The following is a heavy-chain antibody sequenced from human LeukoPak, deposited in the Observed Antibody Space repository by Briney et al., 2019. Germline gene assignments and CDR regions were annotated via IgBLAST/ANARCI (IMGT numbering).Heavy chain of an antibody. J-gene: IGHJ4*02. CDR3: ARHDPWDY. V-gene: IGHV4-39*01. CDR1: GDSISRSSYY. Sequence: PSETLSLTCTVSGDSISRSSYYWGWIRQPPRKGLEWIGSTDYSGSTWYNAPLKSRVTISVDTSKSQFSLKLSSVTAADTAVYYCARHDPWDYWGQGTLVTVSS. CDR2: TDYSGST.